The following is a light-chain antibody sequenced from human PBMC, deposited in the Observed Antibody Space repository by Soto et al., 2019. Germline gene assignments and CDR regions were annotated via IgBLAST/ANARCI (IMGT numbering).Light chain of an antibody. CDR1: SSDVGGYNY. Sequence: QSVLTQPPSASGSPGQSVAISCTGTSSDVGGYNYVSWYQQHPGKAPKLMIYEVNKRPSGVPDRFSGSKSGTSASLAISGLQSEDEAEYFCAAWDDSLNGNVFGSGTKVTVL. J-gene: IGLJ1*01. CDR2: EVN. CDR3: AAWDDSLNGNV. V-gene: IGLV2-8*01.